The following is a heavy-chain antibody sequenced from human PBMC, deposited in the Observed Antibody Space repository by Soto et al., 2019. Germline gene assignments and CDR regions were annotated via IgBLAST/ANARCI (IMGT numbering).Heavy chain of an antibody. CDR3: ARDYGDYSNWFDP. CDR2: IYYSGST. J-gene: IGHJ5*02. Sequence: PLETLSLTCTVSGGSISSGDYYWSWIRQPPGKGLEWIGYIYYSGSTYYNPSLKSRVTISVDTSKNQFSLKLSSVTAADTAVYYCARDYGDYSNWFDPWGQGTLVTVSS. V-gene: IGHV4-30-4*01. D-gene: IGHD4-17*01. CDR1: GGSISSGDYY.